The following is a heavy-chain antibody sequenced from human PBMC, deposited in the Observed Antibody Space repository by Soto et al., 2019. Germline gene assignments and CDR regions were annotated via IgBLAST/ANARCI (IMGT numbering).Heavy chain of an antibody. V-gene: IGHV3-74*01. CDR2: INGDGSGT. CDR3: VKALDRGVGVPRCCFDS. CDR1: GFTFSNFW. Sequence: GGFLRLSCAASGFTFSNFWMHLVRQAAGKWLECVSRINGDGSGTHYADSVRGRFTISRDNTKNTLFLQVDSLRAEDTAVYYCVKALDRGVGVPRCCFDSWGQGTMVTVSS. D-gene: IGHD2-2*03. J-gene: IGHJ4*02.